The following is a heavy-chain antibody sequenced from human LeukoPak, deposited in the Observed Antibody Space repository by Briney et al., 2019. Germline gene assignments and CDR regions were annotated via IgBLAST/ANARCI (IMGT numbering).Heavy chain of an antibody. CDR3: AREEDTYYYDSSGYDDY. CDR1: GFTFSSYW. CDR2: IKQDGSEK. D-gene: IGHD3-22*01. J-gene: IGHJ4*02. Sequence: GGSLRLSCAASGFTFSSYWMSWVRHAPGKGLELVANIKQDGSEKYYVDSVKGRFTISRDNAKNSLYLQMNSLRAEDTAVYYCAREEDTYYYDSSGYDDYWGQGTLVTVSS. V-gene: IGHV3-7*01.